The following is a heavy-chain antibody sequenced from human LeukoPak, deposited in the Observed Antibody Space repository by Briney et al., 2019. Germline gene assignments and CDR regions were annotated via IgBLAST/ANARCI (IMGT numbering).Heavy chain of an antibody. J-gene: IGHJ4*02. V-gene: IGHV3-23*01. Sequence: PGGSLRRSCAASGFTFSSYAMSLVRHAPGNGLECFSAISGSGGSTYYADSVKGRFTISRGNSKNTLYLQMNSLRAEDTAVYYCLFKPKTAYEILTGYYIGPHDYWGQGTLVTVSS. CDR2: ISGSGGST. CDR3: LFKPKTAYEILTGYYIGPHDY. D-gene: IGHD3-9*01. CDR1: GFTFSSYA.